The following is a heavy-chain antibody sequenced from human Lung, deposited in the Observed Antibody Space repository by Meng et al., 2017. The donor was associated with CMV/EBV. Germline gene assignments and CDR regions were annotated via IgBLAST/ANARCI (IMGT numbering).Heavy chain of an antibody. Sequence: SXAASGFTFNTYWMTWVRQAPGKGLEWVSAISGSGGSTYYADSVKGRFTISRDNSKNTLYLQMNSLRAEDTAVYYCAKAGCSSTSCYGWYFDLWGRGTLVXVSS. CDR2: ISGSGGST. J-gene: IGHJ2*01. V-gene: IGHV3-23*01. CDR1: GFTFNTYW. D-gene: IGHD2-2*01. CDR3: AKAGCSSTSCYGWYFDL.